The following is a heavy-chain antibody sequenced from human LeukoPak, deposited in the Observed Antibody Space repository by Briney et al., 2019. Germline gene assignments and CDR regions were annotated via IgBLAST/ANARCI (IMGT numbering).Heavy chain of an antibody. J-gene: IGHJ3*02. CDR2: ISWNSGSI. Sequence: GGSLRLSCAASGFTFDDYAMHWVRHAPGKGLEGVSGISWNSGSIGYADSVKGRFTISRDNAKNSLYLQMNSLRAEDTALYYCACQLLGEAFDIWGQGTMVTVSS. CDR1: GFTFDDYA. CDR3: ACQLLGEAFDI. D-gene: IGHD2-2*01. V-gene: IGHV3-9*01.